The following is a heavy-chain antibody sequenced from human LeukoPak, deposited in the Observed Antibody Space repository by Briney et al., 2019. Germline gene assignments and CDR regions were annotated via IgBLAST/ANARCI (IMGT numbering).Heavy chain of an antibody. CDR3: VRESPHTFYFDY. CDR2: IKDSGTT. J-gene: IGHJ4*02. CDR1: GYSFTTYH. V-gene: IGHV1-46*01. D-gene: IGHD3-16*01. Sequence: ASVKVSCKASGYSFTTYHIHWVRQAPGQGLEWMGIIKDSGTTIYPQKFQGRVTMTRDTSTGTVYMEVSSLRSEDTAVYYCVRESPHTFYFDYWGQGTLVTVSS.